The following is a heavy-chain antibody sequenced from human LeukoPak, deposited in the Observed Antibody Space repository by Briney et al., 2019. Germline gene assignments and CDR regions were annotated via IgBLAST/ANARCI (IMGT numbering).Heavy chain of an antibody. CDR2: ISGDGAST. Sequence: GGALRLSCAASGFTFAIHAMTWVRQAPGKGLEGVSGISGDGASTHYAESVKGQFTISRDNSQNTLFLQMNSLRVEDTAIYYCAKDSYVSGRPLHTFDVWGQGTMVTVSS. D-gene: IGHD3-10*01. J-gene: IGHJ3*01. CDR3: AKDSYVSGRPLHTFDV. CDR1: GFTFAIHA. V-gene: IGHV3-23*01.